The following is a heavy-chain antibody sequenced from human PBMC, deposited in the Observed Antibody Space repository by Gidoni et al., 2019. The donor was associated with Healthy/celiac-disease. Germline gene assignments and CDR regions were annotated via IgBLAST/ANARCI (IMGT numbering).Heavy chain of an antibody. CDR3: ARVASSSWYDY. Sequence: QLQLQESGPGLVKPSETLSLTCTVSGGSISSSSYYWGWIRQPPGKGLEWIGSIYYSGSTYYNPSLKSRVIISVDTSKNQFSLKLSSVTAADTAVYYCARVASSSWYDYWGQGTLVTVSS. CDR2: IYYSGST. J-gene: IGHJ4*02. CDR1: GGSISSSSYY. V-gene: IGHV4-39*07. D-gene: IGHD6-13*01.